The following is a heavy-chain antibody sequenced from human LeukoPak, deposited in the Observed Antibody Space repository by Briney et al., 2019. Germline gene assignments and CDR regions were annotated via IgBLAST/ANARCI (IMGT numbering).Heavy chain of an antibody. D-gene: IGHD6-19*01. V-gene: IGHV3-11*01. CDR1: GFTFSDYY. J-gene: IGHJ4*02. CDR3: ARDRIAVAPNDY. CDR2: ISSSGSTI. Sequence: GGSLRLSCAASGFTFSDYYMRWIRQAPGKGLEWVSYISSSGSTIYYADSVKGRFTISRDNAKNSLYLQMNSLRAEDTAVYYCARDRIAVAPNDYWGQGTLVTVSS.